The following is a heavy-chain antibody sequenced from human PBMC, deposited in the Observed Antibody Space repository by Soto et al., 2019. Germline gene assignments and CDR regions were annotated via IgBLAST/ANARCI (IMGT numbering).Heavy chain of an antibody. J-gene: IGHJ3*02. Sequence: GGSLRLSCAASGFTFSSYGMHWVRQAPGKGLEWVAVIWYDGSNKYYADSVKGRFTISRDNSKNTLYLQMNSLRAEDTAVYYCARAGYGGAFDIWGQGTMVTVSS. CDR1: GFTFSSYG. CDR2: IWYDGSNK. V-gene: IGHV3-33*01. D-gene: IGHD5-18*01. CDR3: ARAGYGGAFDI.